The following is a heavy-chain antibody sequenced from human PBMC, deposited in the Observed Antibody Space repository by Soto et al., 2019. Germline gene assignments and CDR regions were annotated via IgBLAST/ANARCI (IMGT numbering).Heavy chain of an antibody. CDR2: IITMFGTT. CDR1: GGAFSSSS. CDR3: AEGGDGYDT. Sequence: QVQLVQSGAEARKPGSSVKVSCKASGGAFSSSSINWVRQAPGQGREWMGGIITMFGTTNYAQKLQGSVTLTSDESTSTANMEMTDLRSEDTAVYYFAEGGDGYDTWGQGTLVTVST. V-gene: IGHV1-69*01. D-gene: IGHD3-22*01. J-gene: IGHJ5*02.